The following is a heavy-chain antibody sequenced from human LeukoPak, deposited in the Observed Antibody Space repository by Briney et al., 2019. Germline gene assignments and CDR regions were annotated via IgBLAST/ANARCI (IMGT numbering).Heavy chain of an antibody. CDR2: ISSSGRTI. CDR1: GFTFSSYE. J-gene: IGHJ4*02. Sequence: PGGSLRLCCAAYGFTFSSYEMKSVRQARGKGLEWDSYISSSGRTIYYAHSVKGRFTISRDNAKNSLYLQMNSLRAEDTAVYYCARDLYGSGSYYTPYFDYWGQGTLVTVSS. CDR3: ARDLYGSGSYYTPYFDY. D-gene: IGHD3-10*01. V-gene: IGHV3-48*03.